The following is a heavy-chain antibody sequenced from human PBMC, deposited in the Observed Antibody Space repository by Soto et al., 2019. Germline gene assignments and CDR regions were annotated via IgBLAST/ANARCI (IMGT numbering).Heavy chain of an antibody. Sequence: SETLSLTCTVSGGSISSSYWSWIRQPPGKGLEWIGYIYDSGSTYYNSSLKSRVTMSVDTSKNQFSLKLSSVTAADTAVYYCARQLMYWAQGTPVTVDS. CDR3: ARQLMY. CDR1: GGSISSSY. CDR2: IYDSGST. V-gene: IGHV4-59*08. D-gene: IGHD6-13*01. J-gene: IGHJ4*02.